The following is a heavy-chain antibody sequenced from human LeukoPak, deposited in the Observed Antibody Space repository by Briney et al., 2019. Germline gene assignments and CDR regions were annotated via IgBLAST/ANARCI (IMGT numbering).Heavy chain of an antibody. V-gene: IGHV3-7*03. D-gene: IGHD3-10*01. CDR1: GFTFSSYW. CDR2: IKQNGGEK. J-gene: IGHJ4*02. Sequence: GGSLRLSCAASGFTFSSYWMSWVRQAPGKGLEWVASIKQNGGEKYYVDSVKGRFTISRDNSKNTLYLQMNSLRAEDTAVYYCARYGSGSWYFDYWGQGTLVTVSS. CDR3: ARYGSGSWYFDY.